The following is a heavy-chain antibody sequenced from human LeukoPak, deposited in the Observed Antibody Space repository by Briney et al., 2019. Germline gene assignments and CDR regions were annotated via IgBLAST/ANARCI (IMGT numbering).Heavy chain of an antibody. CDR1: GFSLSTSGVG. V-gene: IGHV2-5*01. CDR3: AHSRRDGYNFGY. Sequence: SGPTLVKPTQTLTLTCTFSGFSLSTSGVGVGWIRQPPGKALEWLALIYWNDDKRYSPSLKSRLTITKDTSKNQVVLTMTHMDPVDTATYYCAHSRRDGYNFGYWGQGTLVTVSS. D-gene: IGHD5-24*01. J-gene: IGHJ4*02. CDR2: IYWNDDK.